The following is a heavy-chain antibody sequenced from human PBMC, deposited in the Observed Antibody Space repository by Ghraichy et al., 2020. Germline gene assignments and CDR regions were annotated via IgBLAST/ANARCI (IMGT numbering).Heavy chain of an antibody. Sequence: GESLNISCKGSGYSFTSYWIGWVRQMPGKGLEWMGIIYPGDSDTRYSPSFQGQVTISADKSISTAYLQWSSLKASDTAMYYCARHVTRGCSSTSCTPWATFDYWGQGTLVTVSS. CDR1: GYSFTSYW. J-gene: IGHJ4*02. D-gene: IGHD2-2*01. V-gene: IGHV5-51*01. CDR3: ARHVTRGCSSTSCTPWATFDY. CDR2: IYPGDSDT.